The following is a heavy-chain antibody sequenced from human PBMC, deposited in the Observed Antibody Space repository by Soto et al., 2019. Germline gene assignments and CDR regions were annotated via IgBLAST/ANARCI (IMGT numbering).Heavy chain of an antibody. Sequence: VQLVESGGASVETGGSLRLTCAASGFTFSNAWMTWVRQAPGKGLEWVGRIKSRALGETTDYAAPVTGRFTIARDGSESTRARQLNGLKTEDTAVYDWARSGAGSGGVLDHWGEGTLVTVSS. CDR3: ARSGAGSGGVLDH. V-gene: IGHV3-15*02. CDR1: GFTFSNAW. D-gene: IGHD3-16*01. J-gene: IGHJ4*02. CDR2: IKSRALGETT.